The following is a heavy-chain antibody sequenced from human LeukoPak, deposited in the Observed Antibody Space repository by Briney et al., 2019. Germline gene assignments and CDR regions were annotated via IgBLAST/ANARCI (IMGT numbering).Heavy chain of an antibody. Sequence: SETLSLTCAVYGGSFSGYYWSWIRQPPGKGLEWIGEINHSGSTNYNPSLKSRVTISIDPSKNQFFLKLSSVTAADTAVYYCARVSSGSPLRYWGQGTLVTVSS. J-gene: IGHJ4*02. V-gene: IGHV4-34*01. CDR1: GGSFSGYY. D-gene: IGHD1-26*01. CDR3: ARVSSGSPLRY. CDR2: INHSGST.